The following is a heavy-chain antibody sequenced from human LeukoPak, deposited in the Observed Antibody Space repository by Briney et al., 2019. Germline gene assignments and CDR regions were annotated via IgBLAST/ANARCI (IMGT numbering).Heavy chain of an antibody. CDR1: GFTFSSYS. J-gene: IGHJ4*02. D-gene: IGHD6-19*01. CDR3: AKDPEEGQWLTYFDY. Sequence: GGSLRLSCAVSGFTFSSYSMNWVRQAPGKGLEWVSYISSSSSTIYYADSVKGRFTISRDNAKNSLYLQMNSLRAEDTAVYYCAKDPEEGQWLTYFDYWGQGTLVTVSS. V-gene: IGHV3-48*01. CDR2: ISSSSSTI.